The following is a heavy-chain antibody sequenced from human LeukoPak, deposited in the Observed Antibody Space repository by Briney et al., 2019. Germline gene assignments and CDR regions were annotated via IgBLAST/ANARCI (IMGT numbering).Heavy chain of an antibody. CDR3: ARGGSYLSAFDI. CDR1: GFTVSSNC. J-gene: IGHJ3*02. V-gene: IGHV3-53*01. Sequence: GGSLRLSCAASGFTVSSNCMSWVSQAPGKGLEWVSIIYSGGSTFYADSVKGRFTISRDNSKNTLYLQMNSLRAEDTAVYYCARGGSYLSAFDIWGQGTMVTVSS. CDR2: IYSGGST. D-gene: IGHD1-26*01.